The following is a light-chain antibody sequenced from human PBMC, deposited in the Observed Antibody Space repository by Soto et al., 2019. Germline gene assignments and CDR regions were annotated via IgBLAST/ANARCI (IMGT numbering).Light chain of an antibody. V-gene: IGLV2-23*01. Sequence: QSALTQPASVSGSPGQSITISCTGTSSDAGNYNFVSWYQQHPGKAPKVIIYEDSTRPSGVSNRISGSKSGNTASLTISGLQAEDEADYYCCSYAGSNTWMFGGGTKLTVL. CDR3: CSYAGSNTWM. J-gene: IGLJ3*02. CDR2: EDS. CDR1: SSDAGNYNF.